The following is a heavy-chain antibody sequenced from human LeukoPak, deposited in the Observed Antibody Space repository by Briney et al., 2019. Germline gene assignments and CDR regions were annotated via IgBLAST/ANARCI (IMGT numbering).Heavy chain of an antibody. CDR2: ISYDGSNK. Sequence: GRCLRLSCAASGFTFSSYAMHWVRQAPGKGREWVAVISYDGSNKYYADSVKGRFTISRDNSKNTLYLQMNSLRAEDTAVYYCARDTVEQAFDYWGQGTLVTVSS. V-gene: IGHV3-30*04. CDR3: ARDTVEQAFDY. J-gene: IGHJ4*02. CDR1: GFTFSSYA. D-gene: IGHD1/OR15-1a*01.